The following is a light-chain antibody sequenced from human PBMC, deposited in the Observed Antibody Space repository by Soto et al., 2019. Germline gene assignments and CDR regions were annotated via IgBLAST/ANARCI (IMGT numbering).Light chain of an antibody. Sequence: QSVLTQPRSVSGSPGQSVTISCTGTSSDVGLYNYVSWYQQHPGKAPKLMIYDVNKRPSGVPDRFSGSKSGNTASLTISGLQAEDDADYSCCSYAGSYIPFVFGTVTKVTVL. CDR1: SSDVGLYNY. CDR2: DVN. J-gene: IGLJ1*01. CDR3: CSYAGSYIPFV. V-gene: IGLV2-11*01.